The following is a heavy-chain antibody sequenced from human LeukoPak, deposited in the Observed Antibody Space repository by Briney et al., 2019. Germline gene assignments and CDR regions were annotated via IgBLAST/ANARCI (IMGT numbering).Heavy chain of an antibody. J-gene: IGHJ4*02. Sequence: GGSLRLSCAASGFSISLYWMTWVRQAPGKGLEWVANLKQDGSEKYYADSVKGRFTISRDNSKNTLYLQMNSLRAEDTAVYYCAKLPKTVTPFQYWGQGTLVTVSS. D-gene: IGHD4-17*01. V-gene: IGHV3-7*01. CDR2: LKQDGSEK. CDR1: GFSISLYW. CDR3: AKLPKTVTPFQY.